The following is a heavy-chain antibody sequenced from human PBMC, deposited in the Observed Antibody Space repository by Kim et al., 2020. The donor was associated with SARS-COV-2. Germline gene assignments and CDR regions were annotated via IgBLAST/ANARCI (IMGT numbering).Heavy chain of an antibody. J-gene: IGHJ3*01. V-gene: IGHV3-11*04. CDR3: ATVFDIRHYDRTAF. Sequence: GGSLRLSCRASGLTFSDHQMHWVRQSPGKGLEWLSYISESGRTVYYSDSVKGRFTVSRDNVEKSLSLHLSSLTVEDTALYYCATVFDIRHYDRTAF. CDR1: GLTFSDHQ. D-gene: IGHD3-22*01. CDR2: ISESGRTV.